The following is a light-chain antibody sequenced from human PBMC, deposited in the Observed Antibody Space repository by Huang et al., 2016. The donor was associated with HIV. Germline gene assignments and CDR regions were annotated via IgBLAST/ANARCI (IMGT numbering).Light chain of an antibody. CDR2: SAS. J-gene: IGKJ2*01. V-gene: IGKV3-20*01. CDR3: QQYGNSPKT. CDR1: QSVTSSY. Sequence: EIVLTQSPGTLSLSPGERATLSCRASQSVTSSYLAWYQQKPGQAPRLLIYSASKRATGIPDRFSGSGSGTEFTLIISRLEPEDFAVYYCQQYGNSPKTFGQGTKLEIK.